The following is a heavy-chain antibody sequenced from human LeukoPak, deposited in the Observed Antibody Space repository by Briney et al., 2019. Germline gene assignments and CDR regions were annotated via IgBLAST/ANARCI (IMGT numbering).Heavy chain of an antibody. CDR3: ARDGLPAAADS. CDR1: GFTFSIYW. V-gene: IGHV3-74*01. CDR2: IKGDGSST. D-gene: IGHD2-2*01. J-gene: IGHJ4*02. Sequence: PGGSLRLSCAASGFTFSIYWMRWVRQAPGRGLLWVSHIKGDGSSTNYADSVKGRFTISRDNAKNTLYLQMNSLRAEDTAVYYCARDGLPAAADSWGQGTLVTVYS.